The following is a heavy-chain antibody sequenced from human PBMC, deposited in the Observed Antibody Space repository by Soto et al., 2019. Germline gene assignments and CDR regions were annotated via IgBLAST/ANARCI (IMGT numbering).Heavy chain of an antibody. V-gene: IGHV4-31*03. J-gene: IGHJ4*02. CDR2: IYYSGST. D-gene: IGHD3-10*01. CDR1: GGSISSGGSY. Sequence: QVQLQESGPGLVKPSQTLSLTCTVSGGSISSGGSYWSWIRQHPGKVLEWIGYIYYSGSTYYNPSLNRRVTISVDTSKNHFSLNLSSGTAADTAVYYCATYGSGTYITTTIDYSGQGTLVTVSS. CDR3: ATYGSGTYITTTIDY.